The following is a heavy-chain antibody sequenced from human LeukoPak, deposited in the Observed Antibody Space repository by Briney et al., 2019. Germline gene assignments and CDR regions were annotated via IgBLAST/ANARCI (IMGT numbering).Heavy chain of an antibody. D-gene: IGHD6-19*01. Sequence: GGSLRLSCAASGFTFSSYAMSWVRQAPGKGLEWVSAINGSGGSTYYADSVKGRFTISRDNSKNTLYPQMNSLRAEDTAVYYCAKVIIAVAGPPNYWGQGTLVTVSS. J-gene: IGHJ4*02. CDR2: INGSGGST. V-gene: IGHV3-23*01. CDR1: GFTFSSYA. CDR3: AKVIIAVAGPPNY.